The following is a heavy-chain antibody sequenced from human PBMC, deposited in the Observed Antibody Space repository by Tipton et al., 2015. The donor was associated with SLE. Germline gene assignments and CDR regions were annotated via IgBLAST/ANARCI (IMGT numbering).Heavy chain of an antibody. CDR1: GGSIGTDY. V-gene: IGHV4-59*01. J-gene: IGHJ4*02. CDR2: IYYSGTT. Sequence: GLVKPSETLSLTCTVSGGSIGTDYWSWIRQPPGKGLEWIGYIYYSGTTNYNPSLKSRVTISVDTSNNQLSLNLSSVTAADTAAYFCARGPTAQLERRRGHFDYWGQGTLVTVSS. CDR3: ARGPTAQLERRRGHFDY. D-gene: IGHD1-1*01.